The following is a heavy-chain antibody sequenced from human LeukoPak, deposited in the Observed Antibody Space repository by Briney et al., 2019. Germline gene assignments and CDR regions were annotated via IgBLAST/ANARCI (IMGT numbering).Heavy chain of an antibody. CDR1: GFTFTSYW. V-gene: IGHV3-74*01. J-gene: IGHJ4*02. CDR2: VEHDGSRT. Sequence: PGGSLRLSCAASGFTFTSYWMHWVRQPPGKGLVWVSRVEHDGSRTAYADSVTGRFTISRDNARNMVYLQMNSLRAEDTAVYYCATDLGWGQGTLLTVSS. CDR3: ATDLG. D-gene: IGHD4-17*01.